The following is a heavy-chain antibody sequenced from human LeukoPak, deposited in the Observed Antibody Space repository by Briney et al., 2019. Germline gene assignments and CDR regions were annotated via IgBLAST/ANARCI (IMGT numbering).Heavy chain of an antibody. V-gene: IGHV3-21*01. CDR2: ISSSSYI. J-gene: IGHJ4*02. CDR3: ARDFPDY. Sequence: PGGSLRLSCAASGFTFSSYSMNWVRQAPGKGLEWVSSISSSSYIYYADSVKGRFTISRDNAKNSLYLQMNSLRAEDTVVYYCARDFPDYWGQGTLVTVSS. CDR1: GFTFSSYS.